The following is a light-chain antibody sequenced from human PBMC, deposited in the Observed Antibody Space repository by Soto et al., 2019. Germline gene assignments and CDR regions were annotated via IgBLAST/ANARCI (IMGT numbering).Light chain of an antibody. J-gene: IGKJ3*01. V-gene: IGKV1-39*01. CDR3: QQSYSTPRT. CDR1: QSISSY. CDR2: AAS. Sequence: DVQMTQSPSSMSASVGDRVTITCRASQSISSYLDWYQQKPGKPPKLLIYAASNLESGVPSRFSGSGSGTDFTLTISSLQSEDFATYYCQQSYSTPRTFGPGTKVDIK.